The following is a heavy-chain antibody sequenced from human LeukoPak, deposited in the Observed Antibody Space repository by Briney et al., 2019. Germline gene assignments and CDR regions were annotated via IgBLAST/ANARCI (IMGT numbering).Heavy chain of an antibody. J-gene: IGHJ4*02. CDR1: GGSISSDY. Sequence: PSETLSLTCTVSGGSISSDYWSWIRQPPGKGLEWIGCIYFSGSTNYNPSLKSRVTISVDTSKTQLSLKLSSVTAADTAVYYCARGGGYFWGQGTLVTVSS. CDR2: IYFSGST. V-gene: IGHV4-59*01. CDR3: ARGGGYF. D-gene: IGHD3-16*01.